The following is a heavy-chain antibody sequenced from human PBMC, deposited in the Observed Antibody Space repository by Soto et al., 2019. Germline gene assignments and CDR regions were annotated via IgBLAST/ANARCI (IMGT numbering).Heavy chain of an antibody. D-gene: IGHD3-10*01. CDR3: ARWAVGSGSYADFDD. Sequence: PSETLSPTGTAFGGSISAYHWSWIRQPPGKGLEWIGYIYYSGRTNYNPALKSRVTISVDTSKNQYSLKLSSVTAADTDVYYCARWAVGSGSYADFDDWGQGTLVTVSS. CDR2: IYYSGRT. V-gene: IGHV4-59*08. CDR1: GGSISAYH. J-gene: IGHJ4*02.